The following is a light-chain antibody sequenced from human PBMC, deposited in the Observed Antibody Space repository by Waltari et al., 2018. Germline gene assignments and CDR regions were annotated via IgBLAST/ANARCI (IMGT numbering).Light chain of an antibody. CDR1: QSIRTF. CDR3: QQSFSSYGT. J-gene: IGKJ1*01. CDR2: AAS. Sequence: DIQITQSPPSLSASVGDRVTLTCRASQSIRTFLNWYQQSPWKPPRLLIYAASNLQSGVPSRFSGSGSGTDFTLTISSLQPEDFATYYCQQSFSSYGTFGQGTKVEIK. V-gene: IGKV1-39*01.